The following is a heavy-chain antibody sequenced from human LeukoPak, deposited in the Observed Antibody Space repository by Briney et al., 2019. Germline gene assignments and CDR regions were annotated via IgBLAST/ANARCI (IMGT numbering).Heavy chain of an antibody. CDR3: ARDADRYYYDSSGYYHYFDY. CDR1: GFTFSGYN. J-gene: IGHJ4*02. D-gene: IGHD3-22*01. Sequence: GGSLRLSCAASGFTFSGYNMNWVRQAPGKGLEWVSSISSGSSYIYYADSLKGRFTISRDNAKNSLYLQMNSLRAEDTAVYYCARDADRYYYDSSGYYHYFDYWGQGTLVTVSS. V-gene: IGHV3-21*06. CDR2: ISSGSSYI.